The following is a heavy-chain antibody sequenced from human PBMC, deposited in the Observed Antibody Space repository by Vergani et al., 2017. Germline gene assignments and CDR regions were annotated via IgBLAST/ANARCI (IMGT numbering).Heavy chain of an antibody. CDR3: AKHFRGWGIDY. D-gene: IGHD3-16*01. Sequence: QVQLVESGGGVVQRGGSLRLSRATSGFTLSNYDMQWIRQGPGKGLEFVAFIQFDGSNQYYADSVKGRFTLSRDFSKNTLYLQMNSLRTDDTATYYCAKHFRGWGIDYWGQGTQVIV. CDR1: GFTLSNYD. CDR2: IQFDGSNQ. J-gene: IGHJ4*02. V-gene: IGHV3-30*02.